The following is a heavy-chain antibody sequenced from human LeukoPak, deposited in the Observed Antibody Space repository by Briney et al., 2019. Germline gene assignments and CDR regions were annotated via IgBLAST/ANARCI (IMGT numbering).Heavy chain of an antibody. Sequence: GGSLRLSCAASGFTFSSYGMHWVRQAPGKGLEWVAVIWYDGSNKYYADSVKGRFTISRDNSKNTLYLQMNSLRAEDTAVYYCAKVDYDFWSGYYGYFDYWGQGTLVTVSS. CDR3: AKVDYDFWSGYYGYFDY. CDR2: IWYDGSNK. CDR1: GFTFSSYG. D-gene: IGHD3-3*01. V-gene: IGHV3-30*02. J-gene: IGHJ4*02.